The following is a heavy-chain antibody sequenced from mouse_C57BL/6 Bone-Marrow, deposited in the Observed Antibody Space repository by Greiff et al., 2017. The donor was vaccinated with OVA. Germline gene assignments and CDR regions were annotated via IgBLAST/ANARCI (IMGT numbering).Heavy chain of an antibody. CDR3: ASGNYGSSRYFDV. Sequence: VQLQQSGPELVKPGASVKISCKASGYAFSSSWMNWVKQRPGKGLEWIGRIYPGDGDTNYNGKFKGKATLTTDKSSSTAYMQLSSLTSEDSAVYFCASGNYGSSRYFDVWGTGTTVTVSS. CDR2: IYPGDGDT. J-gene: IGHJ1*03. V-gene: IGHV1-82*01. D-gene: IGHD1-1*01. CDR1: GYAFSSSW.